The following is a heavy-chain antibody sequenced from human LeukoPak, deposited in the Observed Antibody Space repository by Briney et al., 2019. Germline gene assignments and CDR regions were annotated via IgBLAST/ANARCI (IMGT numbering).Heavy chain of an antibody. D-gene: IGHD3-22*01. CDR2: SRNKANSYST. CDR3: ARANREAGYSLDY. V-gene: IGHV3-72*01. CDR1: GFTFSDYF. Sequence: QSGGSLRLSCAASGFTFSDYFIDWVRQAPGKGLEWVGRSRNKANSYSTAYAASVKGRFIISRDDSKNSVYLQMNSLKTEDTAVYYCARANREAGYSLDYWGQGTLVTVSS. J-gene: IGHJ4*02.